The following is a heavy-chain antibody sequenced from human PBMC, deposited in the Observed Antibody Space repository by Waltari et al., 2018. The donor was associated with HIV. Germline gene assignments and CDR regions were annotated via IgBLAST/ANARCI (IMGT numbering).Heavy chain of an antibody. Sequence: ELQLVESGGGLVQPGGSLRLSCVASGFTFSYHAMNWVRQAPGKGLEWISYISSNSSTIYHAESVKGRFTISRDNAKNSLYLQMNSLRDEDTAVYYCVRVGTSFDFWGQGTLVTVSS. CDR1: GFTFSYHA. CDR2: ISSNSSTI. J-gene: IGHJ4*02. V-gene: IGHV3-48*02. D-gene: IGHD2-8*01. CDR3: VRVGTSFDF.